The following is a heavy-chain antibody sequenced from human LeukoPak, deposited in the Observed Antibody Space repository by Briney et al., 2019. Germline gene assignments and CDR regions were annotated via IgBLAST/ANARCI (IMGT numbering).Heavy chain of an antibody. CDR3: ARGASY. V-gene: IGHV3-7*04. CDR2: IKPDGSEK. CDR1: GFTFSTYW. J-gene: IGHJ4*02. Sequence: GGSLRLSCAVSGFTFSTYWMNWFRQAPGKGPEWVANIKPDGSEKFYVDSVRGRFTVSRDNAKNLLYLQMNSLRAEDTALYYCARGASYWGQGTLVTVSS.